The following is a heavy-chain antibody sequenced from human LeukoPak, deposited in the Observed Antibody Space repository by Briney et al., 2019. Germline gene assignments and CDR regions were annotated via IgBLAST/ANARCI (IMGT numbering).Heavy chain of an antibody. J-gene: IGHJ4*02. CDR3: ARDYVENFWSGYMLYY. CDR2: ISAYNGNT. V-gene: IGHV1-18*01. D-gene: IGHD3-3*01. Sequence: ASVKVSCKASGYTFTSYGISWVRQAPGQGLEWMGWISAYNGNTNYAQKLQGRVTMTTDTSTSTAYMGLSRLRSDDTAVYYCARDYVENFWSGYMLYYWGQGTLVTVSS. CDR1: GYTFTSYG.